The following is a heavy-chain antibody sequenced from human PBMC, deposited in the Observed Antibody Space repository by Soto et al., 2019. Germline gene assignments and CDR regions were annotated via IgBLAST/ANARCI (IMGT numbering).Heavy chain of an antibody. Sequence: QVQLVQSGAEVKKPGSSVKVSCKASGGTFSNYPISWVRQAPGQGLEWMGGIIPIFGTVNYAQKFQGRLTSTADESTSTAYMELSSLRSEDTAVYYCARGNHRWLQLWYFDLWGRGTLVTVSS. CDR3: ARGNHRWLQLWYFDL. D-gene: IGHD5-12*01. CDR1: GGTFSNYP. J-gene: IGHJ2*01. CDR2: IIPIFGTV. V-gene: IGHV1-69*12.